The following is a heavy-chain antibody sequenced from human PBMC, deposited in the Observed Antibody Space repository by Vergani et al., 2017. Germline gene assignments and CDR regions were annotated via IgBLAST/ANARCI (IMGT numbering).Heavy chain of an antibody. V-gene: IGHV3-23*01. D-gene: IGHD1-26*01. Sequence: EVQLLESGGGLVQPGGSLRLSCAASGFTFSNCAMSWVRQAPGKGLEWVSGISGSSGSTSYADSVKGPFTISRDNSKNTLYLQMNSLRADDTAVYYCAKVEGGSYSKPTSTIDYWGQGTLVTVSS. CDR2: ISGSSGST. CDR3: AKVEGGSYSKPTSTIDY. CDR1: GFTFSNCA. J-gene: IGHJ4*02.